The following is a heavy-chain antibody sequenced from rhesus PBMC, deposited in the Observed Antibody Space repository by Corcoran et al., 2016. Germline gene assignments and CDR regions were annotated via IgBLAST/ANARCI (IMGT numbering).Heavy chain of an antibody. J-gene: IGHJ3*01. D-gene: IGHD3-3*01. V-gene: IGHV4S19*01. CDR3: ARADYNIWTGYYTGAFDF. CDR2: ISGSSGST. CDR1: GGSISSSNW. Sequence: QVQLQESGPGLVKPSETLSLTCAVPGGSISSSNWGIWIRQPPGKGLEWIGYISGSSGSTYYNPSLKSRVTISKDTSKNQFSLKLSSVTAADTAVYYCARADYNIWTGYYTGAFDFWGQGLRVTVSS.